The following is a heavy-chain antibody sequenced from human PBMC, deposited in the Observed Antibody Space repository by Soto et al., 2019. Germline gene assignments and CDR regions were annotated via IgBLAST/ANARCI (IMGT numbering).Heavy chain of an antibody. CDR2: ISSNSIYI. CDR3: AKSPPPYSSSWYFDY. D-gene: IGHD6-13*01. Sequence: NPGGSLRLSCAASGFTFSSYSMNWVRQAPGKGLEWVSSISSNSIYIYYADSVKGRFTISRDNSKSTLFLQMDSLRAEDTAVYYCAKSPPPYSSSWYFDYWGQGTLVTVSS. CDR1: GFTFSSYS. V-gene: IGHV3-21*04. J-gene: IGHJ4*02.